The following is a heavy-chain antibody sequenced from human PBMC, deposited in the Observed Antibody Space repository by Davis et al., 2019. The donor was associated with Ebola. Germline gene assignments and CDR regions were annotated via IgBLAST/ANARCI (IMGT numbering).Heavy chain of an antibody. J-gene: IGHJ4*02. D-gene: IGHD3-3*01. CDR3: ARAGITIFGVVIDYFDY. Sequence: GESLKISCAASGFTFSSYGMHWVRQAPGKGLEWVAVISYDGSNKYYADSVKGRFTISRDNAKNTLYLQMNSLRAEDTAVYYCARAGITIFGVVIDYFDYWGQGTLVTVSS. V-gene: IGHV3-30*03. CDR2: ISYDGSNK. CDR1: GFTFSSYG.